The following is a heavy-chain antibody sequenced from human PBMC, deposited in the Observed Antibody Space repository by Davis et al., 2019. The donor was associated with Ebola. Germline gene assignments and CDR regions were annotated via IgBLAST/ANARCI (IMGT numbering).Heavy chain of an antibody. Sequence: AASVKVSCKASGYTFSSYAISWVRQAPGQGLEWMGRINPNFGGKIYAQKFQDRVTMTIDTSINTAYMELDRLRSDDTAVYYCARGHTYGRWDDWFDPWGQGTLVTVSS. J-gene: IGHJ5*02. CDR2: INPNFGGK. CDR1: GYTFSSYA. V-gene: IGHV1-2*06. D-gene: IGHD5-18*01. CDR3: ARGHTYGRWDDWFDP.